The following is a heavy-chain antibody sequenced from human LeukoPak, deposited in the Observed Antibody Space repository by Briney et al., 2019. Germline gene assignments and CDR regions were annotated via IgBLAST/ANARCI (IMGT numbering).Heavy chain of an antibody. CDR1: GFTVSSNY. J-gene: IGHJ3*02. V-gene: IGHV3-66*01. D-gene: IGHD6-25*01. Sequence: GGSLRLSCAASGFTVSSNYMSWVRQAPGKGLEWVSVIYSGGSTYYADSVKGRVTISRDNSKNTLYLQMNSLRAEDTAVYYCARGVRRRPDAFDIWGQGTMVTVSS. CDR3: ARGVRRRPDAFDI. CDR2: IYSGGST.